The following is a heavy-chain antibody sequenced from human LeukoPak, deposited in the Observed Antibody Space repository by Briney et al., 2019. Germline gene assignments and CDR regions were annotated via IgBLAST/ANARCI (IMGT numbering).Heavy chain of an antibody. V-gene: IGHV4-34*01. CDR1: GGSFTAYY. CDR3: AREGDLAAYAFDI. CDR2: INYSGSS. D-gene: IGHD6-13*01. Sequence: PSETLSLTCAVYGGSFTAYYWSWIRQPPGKGLEWIGEINYSGSSNYNPSLKSRVTISVDTSKNQVSLNPNSVTAADTAVYYCAREGDLAAYAFDIWGQGTMVTVSS. J-gene: IGHJ3*02.